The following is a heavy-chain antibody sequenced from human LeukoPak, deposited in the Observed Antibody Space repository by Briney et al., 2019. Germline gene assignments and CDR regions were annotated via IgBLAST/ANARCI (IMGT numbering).Heavy chain of an antibody. D-gene: IGHD3-22*01. CDR1: GFTFDDYA. J-gene: IGHJ3*02. V-gene: IGHV3-9*01. CDR3: AKDRRDGGYYYVGAFDI. CDR2: VCWNSGSI. Sequence: GGSLRLSCAASGFTFDDYAMRWVRHAPGKGLEWVSGVCWNSGSIGYAVSVKGRFTISRDNAKNSLYLQMNSLRAEDTALYYCAKDRRDGGYYYVGAFDIWGQGTMVTVSS.